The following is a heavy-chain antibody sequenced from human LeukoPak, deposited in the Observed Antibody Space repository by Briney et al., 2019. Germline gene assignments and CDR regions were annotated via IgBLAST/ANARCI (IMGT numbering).Heavy chain of an antibody. CDR2: IYYSGST. D-gene: IGHD4-23*01. CDR3: ARVSRGNSVGGDY. V-gene: IGHV4-59*01. J-gene: IGHJ4*02. Sequence: SETLSLTCTVSGGSISSYYWSRIRQPPGKGLEWIGYIYYSGSTNYNPSLKSRVTISVDTSKNQFSLKLSSVTAADTAMYYCARVSRGNSVGGDYWGQGTLVTVSS. CDR1: GGSISSYY.